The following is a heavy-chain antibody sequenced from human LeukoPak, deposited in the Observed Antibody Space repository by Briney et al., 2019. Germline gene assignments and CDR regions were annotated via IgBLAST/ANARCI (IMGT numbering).Heavy chain of an antibody. J-gene: IGHJ4*02. Sequence: GGSLRLSCAASGFTFSDYWMHWVRQAPGKGLVWVSRIKTDGRSTNYADSVKGRFTISRDNAKNTLYLQMNSLRAEDTAAYYCARGRIGGWTDYWGQGTLVTVSS. D-gene: IGHD6-19*01. CDR3: ARGRIGGWTDY. V-gene: IGHV3-74*01. CDR2: IKTDGRST. CDR1: GFTFSDYW.